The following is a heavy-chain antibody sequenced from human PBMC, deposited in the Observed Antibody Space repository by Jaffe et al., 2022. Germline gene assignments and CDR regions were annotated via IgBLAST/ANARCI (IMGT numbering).Heavy chain of an antibody. CDR3: ATERRITIFGVVTAHVSYMDV. CDR2: INPSGGST. V-gene: IGHV1-46*03. Sequence: QVQLVQSGAEVKKPGASVKVSCKASGYTFTSYYMHWVRQAPGQGLEWMGIINPSGGSTSYAQKFQGRVTMTRDTSTSTVYMELSSLRSEDTAVYYCATERRITIFGVVTAHVSYMDVWGKGTTVTVSS. J-gene: IGHJ6*03. D-gene: IGHD3-3*01. CDR1: GYTFTSYY.